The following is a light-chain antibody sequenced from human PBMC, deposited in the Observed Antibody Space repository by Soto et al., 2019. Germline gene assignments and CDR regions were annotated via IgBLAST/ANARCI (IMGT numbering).Light chain of an antibody. CDR2: GAS. CDR1: QSVRSNY. V-gene: IGKV3-20*01. J-gene: IGKJ1*01. Sequence: EIVLTQSPGTLSLSPGERATLSCRASQSVRSNYLAWYQQKPGQAPRLFIYGASSRATGIPDRFSGSGSGTDFTLTISRLEPEDFAVYYCQQYGSSRTFGQGTKVEIK. CDR3: QQYGSSRT.